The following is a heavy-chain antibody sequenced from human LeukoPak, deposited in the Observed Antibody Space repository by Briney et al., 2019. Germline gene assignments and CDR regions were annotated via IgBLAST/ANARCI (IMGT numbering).Heavy chain of an antibody. CDR1: GGTSSSYA. CDR3: ARGSGDSSGYDFPKPYSY. J-gene: IGHJ4*02. CDR2: IIPMFGTA. V-gene: IGHV1-69*13. D-gene: IGHD5-12*01. Sequence: SVKVSCKASGGTSSSYAISWVRQAPGQGLEWMGGIIPMFGTANHAQKFQGRVTITADESTSTAYMELSSLRSEDTAVYYCARGSGDSSGYDFPKPYSYWGQGTLVTVSS.